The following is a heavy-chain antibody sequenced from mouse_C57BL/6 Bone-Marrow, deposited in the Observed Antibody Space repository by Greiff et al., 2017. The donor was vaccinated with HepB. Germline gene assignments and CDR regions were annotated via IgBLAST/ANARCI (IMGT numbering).Heavy chain of an antibody. J-gene: IGHJ4*01. D-gene: IGHD1-1*01. Sequence: EVKLMESGEGLVKPGGSLKLSCAASGFTFSSYAMSWVRQTPEKRLEWVAYISSGGDYIYYADTVKGRFTISRDNARNTLYLQMSSLKSEDTAMYYCTNLYYYGNAMDYWGQGTSVTVSS. CDR3: TNLYYYGNAMDY. CDR2: ISSGGDYI. CDR1: GFTFSSYA. V-gene: IGHV5-9-1*02.